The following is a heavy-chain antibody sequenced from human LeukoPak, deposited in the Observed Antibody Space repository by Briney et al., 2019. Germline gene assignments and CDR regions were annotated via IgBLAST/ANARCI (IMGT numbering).Heavy chain of an antibody. D-gene: IGHD3-10*01. CDR1: GFSVSSNF. J-gene: IGHJ4*02. Sequence: GGSLRLSCAGSGFSVSSNFMSWVRQAPGKGLEWVSVIYTAGTTYYADSVKGRFTISRDNSKNTLYLQMNSLRAEDTAVYYCAEVRRSMVRGVISGLDYWGQGTLVTVSS. V-gene: IGHV3-53*01. CDR3: AEVRRSMVRGVISGLDY. CDR2: IYTAGTT.